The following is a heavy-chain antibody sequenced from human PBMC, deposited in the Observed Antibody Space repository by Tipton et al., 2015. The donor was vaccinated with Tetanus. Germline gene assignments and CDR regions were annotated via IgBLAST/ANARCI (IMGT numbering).Heavy chain of an antibody. V-gene: IGHV2-5*02. Sequence: LVKPTQTLTLTCTVSGFSLTTNGVGMGWIRQPPGKALEWLALIYWDDDKRYSPSLKGRLNISRGTSKKQVFLTMTNMDPVDTATYCCAVEGCGSFDFWGQGPLVTVSS. CDR2: IYWDDDK. J-gene: IGHJ4*02. CDR1: GFSLTTNGVG. CDR3: AVEGCGSFDF. D-gene: IGHD5-12*01.